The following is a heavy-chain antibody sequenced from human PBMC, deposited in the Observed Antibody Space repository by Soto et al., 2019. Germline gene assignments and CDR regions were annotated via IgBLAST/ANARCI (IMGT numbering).Heavy chain of an antibody. Sequence: GGSLRLSCAASGFTFSNAWMSWVRQAPGKGLEWVGRIKSKTDGGTTDYAAPVKGRFTISRDDSKNTLYLQMNSLKTEDTAVYYCTRTYGSGSLAFIDYWGQGTLVTVSS. V-gene: IGHV3-15*01. CDR2: IKSKTDGGTT. J-gene: IGHJ4*02. D-gene: IGHD3-10*01. CDR1: GFTFSNAW. CDR3: TRTYGSGSLAFIDY.